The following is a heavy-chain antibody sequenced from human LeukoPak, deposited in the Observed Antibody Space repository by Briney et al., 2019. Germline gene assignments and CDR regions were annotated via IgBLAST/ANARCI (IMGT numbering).Heavy chain of an antibody. Sequence: GSLRLSCAASGFTFSSYSMNWVRQPPGKGLEWIGEINHSGSTNYNPSLKSRVTISVDTSKNQFSLKLSSVTAADTAVYYCARRKEKWVRGVTTGYYYYMDVWGKGTTVTISS. CDR2: INHSGST. CDR3: ARRKEKWVRGVTTGYYYYMDV. D-gene: IGHD3-10*01. CDR1: GFTFSSYS. V-gene: IGHV4-34*01. J-gene: IGHJ6*03.